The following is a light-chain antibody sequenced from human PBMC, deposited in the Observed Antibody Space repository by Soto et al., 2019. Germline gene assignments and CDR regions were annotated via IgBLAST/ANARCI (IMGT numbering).Light chain of an antibody. J-gene: IGKJ4*01. CDR2: MGS. V-gene: IGKV2-28*01. CDR1: QSLLHSNGYNY. Sequence: DIVMTQSPLSLPVTPGEPASISCRSSQSLLHSNGYNYLDWYLQKPGQAPQLLIYMGSIRASGVHDRLSGSGKGTDCNLKISRVEAEDVGVYDCMQTRQTRLTFGGGTKVEI. CDR3: MQTRQTRLT.